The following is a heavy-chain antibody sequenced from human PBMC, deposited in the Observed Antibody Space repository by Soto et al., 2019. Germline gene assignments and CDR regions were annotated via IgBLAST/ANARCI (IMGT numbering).Heavy chain of an antibody. D-gene: IGHD3-10*01. CDR2: IYYNGNT. CDR1: GGSIRSYY. J-gene: IGHJ6*02. CDR3: ARLYYISGRPLMDV. Sequence: PSETLSLTCDVSGGSIRSYYWSWIRQPPGKGLEWIGYIYYNGNTKYNPSLKSRVTISVDTSKNQFSLKVGSLNAADTAVYYCARLYYISGRPLMDVWGQGSTVTVSS. V-gene: IGHV4-59*01.